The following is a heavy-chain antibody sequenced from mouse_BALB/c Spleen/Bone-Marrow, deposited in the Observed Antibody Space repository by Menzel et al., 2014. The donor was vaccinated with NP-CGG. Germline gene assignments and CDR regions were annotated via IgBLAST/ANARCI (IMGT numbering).Heavy chain of an antibody. CDR1: GFTFTDYY. V-gene: IGHV7-3*02. CDR2: IRNKAYGYTT. CDR3: ARFPMGY. J-gene: IGHJ4*01. Sequence: EVQVVESGGGLVQPGGSLILSCTPSGFTFTDYYMSWVRQPPGKALEWLAFIRNKAYGYTTEYSASVRGRFTISRDNSQSILYLQMNTLRAEDSATYYCARFPMGYWGQGTSVTVSS.